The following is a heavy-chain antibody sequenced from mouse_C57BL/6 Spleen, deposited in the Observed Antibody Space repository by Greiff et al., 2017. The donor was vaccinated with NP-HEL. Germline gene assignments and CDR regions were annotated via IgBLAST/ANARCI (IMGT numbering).Heavy chain of an antibody. J-gene: IGHJ4*01. CDR3: ARHDYWDSYYYAMDY. CDR1: GFTFSDYY. D-gene: IGHD4-1*01. CDR2: LSNGGGST. Sequence: EVQRVESGGGLVQPGGSLKLSCAASGFTFSDYYMSWVRQTPEKRLEWVAYLSNGGGSTYYPDTVKGRFTISRDNAKNTLYLKMSRLKSEVTAMYYCARHDYWDSYYYAMDYWGQGTSVTVSS. V-gene: IGHV5-12*01.